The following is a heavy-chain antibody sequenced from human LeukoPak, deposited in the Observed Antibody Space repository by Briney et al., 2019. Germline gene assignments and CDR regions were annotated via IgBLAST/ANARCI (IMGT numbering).Heavy chain of an antibody. CDR1: GFTFSGSA. D-gene: IGHD7-27*01. Sequence: GGSLKLSCAASGFTFSGSAMHWVRQASGKGLEWVGRIRSEGNSYATAYAASVKGRFTISRDDSKNTAYLQTNSLKTEDTAVYYCARLGTGEAFDIWGQGTMVTVSS. J-gene: IGHJ3*02. CDR2: IRSEGNSYAT. V-gene: IGHV3-73*01. CDR3: ARLGTGEAFDI.